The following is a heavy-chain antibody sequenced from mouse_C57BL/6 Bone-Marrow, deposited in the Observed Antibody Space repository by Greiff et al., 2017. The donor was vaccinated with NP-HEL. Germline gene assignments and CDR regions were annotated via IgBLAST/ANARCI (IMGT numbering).Heavy chain of an antibody. Sequence: EVKLQESGPGLVKPSQSLSLTCSVTGYSITRGYYWNWIRQFPGNKLEWMGYISYDGSNNYNPSLKNRISITRDPSKNQFFLKLNSVTTEDTATYYCARADGYVYYAMDYWGQGTSVTVSS. D-gene: IGHD2-3*01. CDR2: ISYDGSN. CDR3: ARADGYVYYAMDY. V-gene: IGHV3-6*01. J-gene: IGHJ4*01. CDR1: GYSITRGYY.